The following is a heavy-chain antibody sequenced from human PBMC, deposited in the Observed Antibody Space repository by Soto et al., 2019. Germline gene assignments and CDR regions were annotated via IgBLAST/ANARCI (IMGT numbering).Heavy chain of an antibody. V-gene: IGHV4-59*08. J-gene: IGHJ6*02. CDR2: IYYSGST. D-gene: IGHD3-3*01. Sequence: PSETLSLTCTVSGGSISSYYWSWIRQPPGKGLEWIGYIYYSGSTNYNPSLKSRVTISVDTSKNQFSLKLSSMTAADTAVYYCARAFTGEEWSNCYYGMDVWGQGNTVTVSS. CDR1: GGSISSYY. CDR3: ARAFTGEEWSNCYYGMDV.